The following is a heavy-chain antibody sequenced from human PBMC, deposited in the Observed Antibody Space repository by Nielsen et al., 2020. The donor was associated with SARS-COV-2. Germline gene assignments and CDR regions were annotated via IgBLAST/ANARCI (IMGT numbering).Heavy chain of an antibody. V-gene: IGHV3-33*01. CDR3: ARDLGDYDRGAFDI. Sequence: GGSLRLSCAASGFTFSSYGMHWVRQAPGKGLEWVAVIWYDGSNKYYADSVKGRFTISRDNSKNTLYLQMNSLRAEDTAVYYCARDLGDYDRGAFDIWGQGTMVTVSS. J-gene: IGHJ3*02. CDR2: IWYDGSNK. CDR1: GFTFSSYG. D-gene: IGHD3-10*02.